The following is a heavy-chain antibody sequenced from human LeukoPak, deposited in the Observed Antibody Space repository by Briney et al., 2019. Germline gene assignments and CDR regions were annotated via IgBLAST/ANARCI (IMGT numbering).Heavy chain of an antibody. V-gene: IGHV4-39*07. CDR1: GGSISSSSYY. CDR3: ARFNSGSYQHYFDY. CDR2: IYYSGST. J-gene: IGHJ4*02. Sequence: SETLSLTCTVSGGSISSSSYYWGWIRQPPGKGLEWIGSIYYSGSTYYNPSLKSRVTISADTSKNQFSLKLSSVTAADTAVYYCARFNSGSYQHYFDYWGQGTLVTVSS. D-gene: IGHD1-26*01.